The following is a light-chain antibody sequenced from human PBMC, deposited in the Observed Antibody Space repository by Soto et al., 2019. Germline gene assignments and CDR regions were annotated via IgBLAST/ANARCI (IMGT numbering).Light chain of an antibody. J-gene: IGKJ1*01. CDR3: QQYNTWPLTWT. CDR2: GAS. CDR1: RSLSSDY. V-gene: IGKV3-20*01. Sequence: EIVLTQSPGTLSLSPGERSTLSCRASRSLSSDYLAWYQQKPGQAPRLLIYGASSRATGIPDRFSGSGSGTEFTLTISSLQSEDFAVYYCQQYNTWPLTWTFGQGTKVDIK.